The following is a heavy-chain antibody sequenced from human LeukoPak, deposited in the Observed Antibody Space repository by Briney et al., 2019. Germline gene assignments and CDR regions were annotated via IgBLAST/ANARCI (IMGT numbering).Heavy chain of an antibody. V-gene: IGHV1-18*01. CDR1: GGTFSSYA. D-gene: IGHD2-8*01. CDR3: ARSGELVYSDY. CDR2: ISAYNGNT. Sequence: ASVKVSCKAPGGTFSSYAISWVRQAPGQGLEWMGWISAYNGNTNYAQKLQGRVTMTTDTSTSTAYMELRSLRSDDTAVYYCARSGELVYSDYWGQGTLVTVSS. J-gene: IGHJ4*02.